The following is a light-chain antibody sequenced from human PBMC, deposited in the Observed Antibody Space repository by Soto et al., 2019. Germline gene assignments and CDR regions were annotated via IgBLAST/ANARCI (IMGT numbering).Light chain of an antibody. CDR2: GAS. J-gene: IGKJ2*01. V-gene: IGKV3-20*01. Sequence: EIVLTQSPGTLSLSPGERVSLSCGASQSIANYLAWYQQKPGQAPRLLIYGASSRATGIPDRFSGSGSGTDFTLTISRLEPEDFAVYYCQQYGSSYTFGQGTKVEI. CDR3: QQYGSSYT. CDR1: QSIANY.